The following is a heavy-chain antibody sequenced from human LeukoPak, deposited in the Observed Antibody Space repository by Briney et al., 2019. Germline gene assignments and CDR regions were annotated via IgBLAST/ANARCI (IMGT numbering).Heavy chain of an antibody. J-gene: IGHJ4*02. V-gene: IGHV4-59*01. CDR1: GDSISRYY. Sequence: PSETLSLTCTVSGDSISRYYWRWSRQPPGKGLEWIGYIYYSGSANYNPSLKSRVTISVDTSKNQFSLKLSSVTAADTAEYYGARGNIAVAGLIDYWGQGTLVTVSS. D-gene: IGHD6-19*01. CDR2: IYYSGSA. CDR3: ARGNIAVAGLIDY.